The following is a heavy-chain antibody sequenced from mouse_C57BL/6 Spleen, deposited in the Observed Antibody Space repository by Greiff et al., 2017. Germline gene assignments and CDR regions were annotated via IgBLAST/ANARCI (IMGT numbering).Heavy chain of an antibody. CDR2: FHPYNDDT. CDR3: ARRRGLAPYFDY. V-gene: IGHV1-47*01. Sequence: VKLMESGAELVKPGASVKMSCKASGYTFTTYPIEWMKQNHGKSLEWIGNFHPYNDDTKYNEKFKGKATLTVEKSSSTVYLELSRLTSDDSAVYYCARRRGLAPYFDYWGQGTTLTVSS. CDR1: GYTFTTYP. J-gene: IGHJ2*01.